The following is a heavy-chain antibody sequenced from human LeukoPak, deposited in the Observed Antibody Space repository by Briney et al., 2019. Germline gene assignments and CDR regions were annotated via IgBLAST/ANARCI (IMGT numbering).Heavy chain of an antibody. CDR1: GFTFSSYA. CDR3: ARGNYYGMDV. V-gene: IGHV3-74*01. CDR2: INSDGSTT. Sequence: GGSLRLSCAASGFTFSSYAMSWVRQAPGKGLVWVSRINSDGSTTSYADSVKGRFTISRDNAKDTLYLQMNSLRAEDTAVYYCARGNYYGMDVWGQGTTVTVSS. J-gene: IGHJ6*02.